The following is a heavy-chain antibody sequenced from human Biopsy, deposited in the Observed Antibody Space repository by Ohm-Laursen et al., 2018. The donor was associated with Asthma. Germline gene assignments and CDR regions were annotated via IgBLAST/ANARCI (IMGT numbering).Heavy chain of an antibody. V-gene: IGHV4-59*01. J-gene: IGHJ4*02. CDR3: ARGVDRVTGLLDHFDS. D-gene: IGHD2-21*02. CDR2: VYYSGST. Sequence: TLSLTCTVSGGSINNFYWSWIRQPPGKGLESIGHVYYSGSTNYNPSLKSRATISIDASKNQFSLKLTSVTAADTAVYYCARGVDRVTGLLDHFDSWGQGTLVTVSS. CDR1: GGSINNFY.